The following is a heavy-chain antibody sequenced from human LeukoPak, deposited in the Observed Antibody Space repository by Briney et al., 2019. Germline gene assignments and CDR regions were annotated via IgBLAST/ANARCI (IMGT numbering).Heavy chain of an antibody. D-gene: IGHD5-24*01. CDR1: GFTFSSYS. J-gene: IGHJ3*02. CDR3: ARVLEMATIGGAFDI. Sequence: PGGSLRLSCAASGFTFSSYSMNWVRQAPGKGLEWVSSISSNSNYIYYADSAKGRCTISRDNAKNSLYLQMNSLRAEDTAVYYCARVLEMATIGGAFDIWGQGTMVTVSS. V-gene: IGHV3-21*03. CDR2: ISSNSNYI.